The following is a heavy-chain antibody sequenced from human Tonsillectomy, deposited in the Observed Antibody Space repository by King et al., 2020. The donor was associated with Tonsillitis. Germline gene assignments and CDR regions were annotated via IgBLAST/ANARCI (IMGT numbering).Heavy chain of an antibody. CDR1: GFTFISYA. D-gene: IGHD6-19*01. CDR3: AKAMYSSGWYEPFDY. CDR2: ISGSGGSA. Sequence: QLVQSGGGLVQPGGSLRLSCAASGFTFISYAMIWGRQAPGKGLVWVSAISGSGGSASYPGSVKGRVTISRDNSKNPLYLQMNSLRAEDTAVYYCAKAMYSSGWYEPFDYWGQGTLVTVSS. V-gene: IGHV3-23*04. J-gene: IGHJ4*02.